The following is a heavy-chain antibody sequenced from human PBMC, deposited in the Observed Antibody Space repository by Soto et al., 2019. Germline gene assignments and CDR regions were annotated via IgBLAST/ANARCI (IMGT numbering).Heavy chain of an antibody. D-gene: IGHD4-4*01. V-gene: IGHV3-9*01. J-gene: IGHJ4*02. CDR2: INWNSNDI. Sequence: EVQLVESGGGLVQPGRSLRLSCAASGFTFDDYAMHWVRQAPGKGLECVSRINWNSNDIAYADSVKGRFTISRDNAKNALYLQMISLRAEDTALYYCAKDIGYSKYAFEYWGQGTLVTVSS. CDR3: AKDIGYSKYAFEY. CDR1: GFTFDDYA.